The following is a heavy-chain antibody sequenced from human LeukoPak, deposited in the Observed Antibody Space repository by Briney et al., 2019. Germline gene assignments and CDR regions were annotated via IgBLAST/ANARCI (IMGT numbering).Heavy chain of an antibody. CDR2: INHSGST. V-gene: IGHV4-34*01. CDR1: GGSFSGYY. CDR3: ARGPLYCSGGSCYPRSFDY. D-gene: IGHD2-15*01. J-gene: IGHJ4*02. Sequence: SETLPLTCAVYGGSFSGYYWSWIRQPPGKGLEWIGEINHSGSTNYNPSLKSRVTISVDTSKNQFSLKLSSVTAADTAVYYCARGPLYCSGGSCYPRSFDYWGQGTLVTVSS.